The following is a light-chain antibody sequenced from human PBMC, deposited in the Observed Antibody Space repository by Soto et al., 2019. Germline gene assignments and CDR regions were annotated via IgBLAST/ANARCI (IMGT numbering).Light chain of an antibody. J-gene: IGKJ2*01. CDR1: QVVSSSY. V-gene: IGKV3-20*01. CDR2: HAS. CDR3: QQYGTFPFS. Sequence: EIVLTQSPGTLSLSPGESATLSCRANQVVSSSYLAWYQQKPGQAPRLLIYHASDRATGVPDRFSGSGSGTDFALAITRLEPEEFALFYCQQYGTFPFSCGQGTKLEIK.